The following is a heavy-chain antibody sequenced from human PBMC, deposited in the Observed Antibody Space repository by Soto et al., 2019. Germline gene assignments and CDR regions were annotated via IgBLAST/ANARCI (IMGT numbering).Heavy chain of an antibody. D-gene: IGHD6-13*01. Sequence: GGSLRLSCAASGFTFSSYGMHWVRQAPGKGLEYVSSIGADGVRTYYADSVKGRFTISRDNSENTLYLQMSSLRTEDTALYYCVKGLPYSSSWYERAFDIWGQGTMVTVSS. CDR1: GFTFSSYG. J-gene: IGHJ3*02. V-gene: IGHV3-64D*08. CDR2: IGADGVRT. CDR3: VKGLPYSSSWYERAFDI.